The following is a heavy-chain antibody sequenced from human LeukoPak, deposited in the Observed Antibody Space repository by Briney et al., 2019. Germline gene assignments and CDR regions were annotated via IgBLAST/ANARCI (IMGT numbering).Heavy chain of an antibody. J-gene: IGHJ6*03. V-gene: IGHV3-23*01. CDR3: AQDIAGDSNYYSSYMDV. D-gene: IGHD3-16*01. Sequence: GSLRLSCAASGFTVSSNYMSWVRQAPGKGLEWVSAISGSGGSTYYADTVKRRFTISRDNSKNTLYLQMNSLREEDTAVYYCAQDIAGDSNYYSSYMDVWGKGTTVTISS. CDR2: ISGSGGST. CDR1: GFTVSSNY.